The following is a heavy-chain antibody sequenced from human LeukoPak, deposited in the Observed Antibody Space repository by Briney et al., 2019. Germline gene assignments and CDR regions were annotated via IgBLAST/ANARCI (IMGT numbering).Heavy chain of an antibody. Sequence: SETLSLTCTVSGGSMNDYYWTWIRQPPGKGLEWIGYVYYSGSTNYNPSLKSRVTISVDTSKNQFSLKLSSVTAADTAVYYCASAHYDFWSGYYTGFDYWGQGTLVTVSS. CDR1: GGSMNDYY. J-gene: IGHJ4*02. V-gene: IGHV4-59*01. CDR2: VYYSGST. D-gene: IGHD3-3*01. CDR3: ASAHYDFWSGYYTGFDY.